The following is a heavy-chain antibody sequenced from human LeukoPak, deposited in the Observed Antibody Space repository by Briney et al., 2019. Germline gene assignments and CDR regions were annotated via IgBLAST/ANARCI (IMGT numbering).Heavy chain of an antibody. V-gene: IGHV3-30*02. J-gene: IGHJ4*02. CDR2: IRYDGSNK. Sequence: PGGSLRLSCAASGFTFSSYGMHWVRQAPGKGLEWVAFIRYDGSNKYYADSVKGRFTISRDNSKNTLYLQMNSLRAEDTAVYYCARHKLDYGDFDYFDYWGQGTLVTVSS. CDR1: GFTFSSYG. D-gene: IGHD4-17*01. CDR3: ARHKLDYGDFDYFDY.